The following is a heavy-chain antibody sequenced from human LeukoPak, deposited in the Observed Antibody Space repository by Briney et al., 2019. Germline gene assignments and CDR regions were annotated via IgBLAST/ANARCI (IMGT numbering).Heavy chain of an antibody. CDR1: GGSISSCY. CDR2: IYTSGST. D-gene: IGHD2-2*01. Sequence: PSETLSLTCTVSGGSISSCYWSWIRQPPGKGLEWIGYIYTSGSTNYNPSLKSRVTISVDTSKNQFSLKLSSVTAADTAVYYCARLLRYCSSTSCPRYYFDYWGQGTLVTVSS. J-gene: IGHJ4*02. V-gene: IGHV4-4*09. CDR3: ARLLRYCSSTSCPRYYFDY.